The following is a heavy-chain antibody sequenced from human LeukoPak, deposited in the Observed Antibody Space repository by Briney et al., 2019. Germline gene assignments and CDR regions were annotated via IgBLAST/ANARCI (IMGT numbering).Heavy chain of an antibody. Sequence: PSETLSLTCTVPGGSISSYYWSWIRQPAGKGLEWIGRIYTSGSTNYNPSLKSRVTMSVDTSKNQFSLKLSSVTAADTAVYYCARDWGDYDGGGYYFDSWGQGTLVTVSS. CDR1: GGSISSYY. J-gene: IGHJ4*02. V-gene: IGHV4-4*07. CDR3: ARDWGDYDGGGYYFDS. CDR2: IYTSGST. D-gene: IGHD3-22*01.